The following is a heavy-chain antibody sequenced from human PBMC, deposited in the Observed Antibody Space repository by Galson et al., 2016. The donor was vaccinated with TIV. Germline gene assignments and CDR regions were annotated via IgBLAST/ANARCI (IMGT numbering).Heavy chain of an antibody. V-gene: IGHV1-18*03. CDR3: ARDRKDILTGYYVDY. Sequence: SVKVSCKASGYIFTNYGISWVRQAPGQGLEWLGWISGFNANTNSAQQFQGRVTMTTDTSTSTAYMELRSLTSDDMAMYYCARDRKDILTGYYVDYWGQGTLVTVSS. CDR1: GYIFTNYG. CDR2: ISGFNANT. D-gene: IGHD3-9*01. J-gene: IGHJ4*02.